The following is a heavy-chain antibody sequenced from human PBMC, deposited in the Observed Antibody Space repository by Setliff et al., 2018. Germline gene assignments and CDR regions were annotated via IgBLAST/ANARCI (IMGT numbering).Heavy chain of an antibody. CDR1: GASITSGGFY. V-gene: IGHV4-61*09. J-gene: IGHJ4*02. CDR3: AHSTTFDLHHDY. Sequence: SETLSLTCSVSGASITSGGFYWTWIRQPAGKGLEWIGHISPSGSTTYNPSVKSRVTISLDTSKNHFSLKLSSVTAADTAVYYCAHSTTFDLHHDYWGQGALVTVSS. CDR2: ISPSGST. D-gene: IGHD3-9*01.